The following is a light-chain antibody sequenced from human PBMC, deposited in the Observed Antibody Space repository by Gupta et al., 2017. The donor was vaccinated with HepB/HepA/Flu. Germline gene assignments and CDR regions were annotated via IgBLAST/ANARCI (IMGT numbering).Light chain of an antibody. J-gene: IGKJ5*01. CDR2: VAT. V-gene: IGKV1-9*01. CDR3: QQPDSYPIT. Sequence: AWYQQKPRKAPKLLISVATTLEEGVPSRFAGSGFGTEFTLTISGLQTEDSATYYCQQPDSYPITFGLGTRLEI.